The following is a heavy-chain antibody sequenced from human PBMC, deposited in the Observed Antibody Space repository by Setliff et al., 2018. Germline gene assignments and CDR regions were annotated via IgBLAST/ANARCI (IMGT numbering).Heavy chain of an antibody. CDR1: GYTFTGYY. V-gene: IGHV1-2*04. Sequence: ASVKVSCKASGYTFTGYYMHWVRQAPGQGLEWMGWINPNSGGTNYAQKFQGWVTMTRDTSISTAYMELSRLRSDDTAVYYCARGRDFWSGYYIPGYSDYWGQGTLVTVSS. D-gene: IGHD3-3*01. CDR2: INPNSGGT. CDR3: ARGRDFWSGYYIPGYSDY. J-gene: IGHJ4*02.